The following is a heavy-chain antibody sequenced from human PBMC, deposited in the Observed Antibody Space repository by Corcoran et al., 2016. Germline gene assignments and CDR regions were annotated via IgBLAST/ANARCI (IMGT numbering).Heavy chain of an antibody. J-gene: IGHJ5*02. D-gene: IGHD3-3*01. CDR3: ARGNLEWGTPTYNWFDP. CDR2: IIPILGTA. V-gene: IGHV1-69*01. CDR1: GGTFSSYA. Sequence: QVQLVQSGAEVKKPGSSVKVSCKASGGTFSSYAISWVRQAPGKGLEWMGGIIPILGTANYAQKFQGRVTITAAESTRTAYMELSSLRSEDTAVYYCARGNLEWGTPTYNWFDPWGQGTLVTVSS.